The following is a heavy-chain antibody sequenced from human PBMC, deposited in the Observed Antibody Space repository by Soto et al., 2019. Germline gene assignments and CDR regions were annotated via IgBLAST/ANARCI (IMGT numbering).Heavy chain of an antibody. V-gene: IGHV3-66*01. CDR1: GFTVSSNY. CDR2: IYSGGST. CDR3: AVLWFGEPARFDY. D-gene: IGHD3-10*01. J-gene: IGHJ4*02. Sequence: PGASLRLSSSPSGFTVSSNYVSWVRQAPGKGLEWVSVIYSGGSTYYADSVKGRFTISRDNSKNTVYLQMNSLRAEDTAVYYCAVLWFGEPARFDYWGQGT.